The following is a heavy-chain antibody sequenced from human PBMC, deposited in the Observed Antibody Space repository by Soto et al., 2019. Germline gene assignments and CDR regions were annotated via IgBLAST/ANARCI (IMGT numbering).Heavy chain of an antibody. V-gene: IGHV3-30*18. J-gene: IGHJ4*02. D-gene: IGHD2-21*02. CDR1: GFTFSSYG. CDR2: ISYDGSNK. CDR3: AKATYCCGDCYPDY. Sequence: QVQLVESGGGVVQPGRSLRLSCAASGFTFSSYGMHWVRQAPGKGLEWVAVISYDGSNKYYADSVNGRFTISRDNSKNTLYLQMNSLRAEDTAVYYCAKATYCCGDCYPDYWGQGTLVTVSS.